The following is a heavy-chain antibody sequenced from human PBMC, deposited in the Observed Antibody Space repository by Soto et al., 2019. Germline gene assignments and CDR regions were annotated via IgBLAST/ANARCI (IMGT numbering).Heavy chain of an antibody. CDR1: GYTFTGYY. CDR3: ARITQRKVTIVY. V-gene: IGHV1-2*02. CDR2: INPNSGGT. D-gene: IGHD4-17*01. Sequence: ASVKVSCKASGYTFTGYYMHWVRQAPGQGLEWMGWINPNSGGTNYAQKFKGRVTMTRDTSISTAYMELSRLRSDDTAVYYCARITQRKVTIVYWGQGNMVTVSS. J-gene: IGHJ4*02.